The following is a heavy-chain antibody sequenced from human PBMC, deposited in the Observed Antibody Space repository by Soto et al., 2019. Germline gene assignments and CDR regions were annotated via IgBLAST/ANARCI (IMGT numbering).Heavy chain of an antibody. J-gene: IGHJ5*01. CDR3: AKDSSRRRLDS. V-gene: IGHV3-23*01. CDR1: GFSFSSYA. Sequence: EVQLLQSGGGLVQPGGSLRLSCAASGFSFSSYAMNWVRQAPGKGLEWVSAINGSGDSTYYADSVKGRFTISRDNSKNTLSLQMSSLRAGDTAVYYGAKDSSRRRLDSWGQGTLVTGSS. CDR2: INGSGDST.